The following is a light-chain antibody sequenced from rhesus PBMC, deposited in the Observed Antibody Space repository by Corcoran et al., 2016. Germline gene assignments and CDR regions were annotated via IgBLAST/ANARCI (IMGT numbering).Light chain of an antibody. Sequence: ETVVTQSPATLSLSPGERATLSCRDSQSVGSYLAWYQKKPAKAPRLLTYGASSRATCIPDRFSGRGAGTDFTLTISSLEPEDFVVYFGQQSINLCSFGRVTKVEVK. CDR3: QQSINLCS. CDR2: GAS. CDR1: QSVGSY. V-gene: IGKV3-24*04. J-gene: IGKJ2*01.